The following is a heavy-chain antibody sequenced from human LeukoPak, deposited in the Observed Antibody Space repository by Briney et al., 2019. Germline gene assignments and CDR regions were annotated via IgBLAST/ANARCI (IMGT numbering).Heavy chain of an antibody. J-gene: IGHJ4*02. D-gene: IGHD1-26*01. CDR1: GGSFSGYY. V-gene: IGHV4-34*01. Sequence: PSETLSLTCAVYGGSFSGYYWSWIRQPPGKGLEWIGEINHSGSTNYNPSLKRRVTVSVDTSKNQFSLKLSSVTAADTAVYYCARGAATDYWGQGTLVTVSS. CDR2: INHSGST. CDR3: ARGAATDY.